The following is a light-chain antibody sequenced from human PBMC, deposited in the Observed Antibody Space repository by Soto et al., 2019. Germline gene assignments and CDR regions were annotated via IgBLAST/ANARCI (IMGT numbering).Light chain of an antibody. V-gene: IGKV1-27*01. Sequence: DIQMTQSPSSLSASVGDRVTITCRASQGISNYLAWYQQKPGKVPKLLIYAASTLQSGVPSRFSGSGSGTYFTLTIRGLQPEDVATYYCQKYNSAPRTFGPGTKVDIK. CDR2: AAS. CDR3: QKYNSAPRT. J-gene: IGKJ3*01. CDR1: QGISNY.